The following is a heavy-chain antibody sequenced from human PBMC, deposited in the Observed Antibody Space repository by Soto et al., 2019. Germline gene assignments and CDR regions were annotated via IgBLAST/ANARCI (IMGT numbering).Heavy chain of an antibody. Sequence: QVQLQESGPGLVKPSGTLSLTCAVSGDSVSSTHWRNWVRQPPGKGLEWIGEMYHSGSTNYNPSPTSRATISVGTSKNQFSLRLSSVTAADTAVYYCAASPGWWRLDHWGQGTLVTVPS. CDR2: MYHSGST. J-gene: IGHJ4*02. CDR1: GDSVSSTHW. CDR3: AASPGWWRLDH. V-gene: IGHV4-4*02. D-gene: IGHD2-8*02.